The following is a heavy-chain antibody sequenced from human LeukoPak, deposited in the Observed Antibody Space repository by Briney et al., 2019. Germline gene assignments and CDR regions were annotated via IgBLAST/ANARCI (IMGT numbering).Heavy chain of an antibody. CDR2: INHSGST. V-gene: IGHV4-34*01. D-gene: IGHD3-10*01. CDR3: ARFNKMVRGVIIRYYYCYMDV. Sequence: SETLSLTCAVYGGSFSGYYWSWIRQPPGKGLEWIGEINHSGSTNYNPSLKSRVTISVDTSKNQFSLKLSSVTAADTAVYYCARFNKMVRGVIIRYYYCYMDVWGKGTTVTVSS. CDR1: GGSFSGYY. J-gene: IGHJ6*03.